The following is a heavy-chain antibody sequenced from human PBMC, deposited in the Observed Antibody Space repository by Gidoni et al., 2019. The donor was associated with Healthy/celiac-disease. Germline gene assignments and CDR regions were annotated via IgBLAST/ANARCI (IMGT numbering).Heavy chain of an antibody. J-gene: IGHJ4*02. CDR2: IRSKAYGGTT. V-gene: IGHV3-49*03. CDR1: GFPFGDYA. CDR3: TRGETGIQRWLYYFDY. Sequence: EVQLVESGGGLVQPGRSLRLSCTASGFPFGDYAMSWFRQAPGKGLGWVGFIRSKAYGGTTEYAASVKGRFTISRDDSKSIAYLQMNSLKTEDTAVYYCTRGETGIQRWLYYFDYWGQGTLVTVSS. D-gene: IGHD5-18*01.